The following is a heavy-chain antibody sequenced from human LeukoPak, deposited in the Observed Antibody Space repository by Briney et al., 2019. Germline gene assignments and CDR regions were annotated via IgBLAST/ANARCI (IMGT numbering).Heavy chain of an antibody. J-gene: IGHJ5*02. CDR1: GFTFSSYW. CDR3: GRAAYSSSWYEKNCFAP. Sequence: PGGSLRLSCAASGFTFSSYWMSWVRQAPGKGLEWVANIKQDGSEKYYVDSVKGRFTISRDNAKNSLYLQMNSLRAEDTAVYYLGRAAYSSSWYEKNCFAPWGKEPLVTVSS. D-gene: IGHD6-13*01. V-gene: IGHV3-7*04. CDR2: IKQDGSEK.